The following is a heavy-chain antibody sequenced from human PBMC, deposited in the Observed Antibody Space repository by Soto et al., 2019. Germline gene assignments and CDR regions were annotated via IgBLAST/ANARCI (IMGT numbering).Heavy chain of an antibody. V-gene: IGHV1-69*13. D-gene: IGHD5-12*01. CDR3: ARAYVRGYSGHDTADV. CDR1: GGTFSSYA. J-gene: IGHJ4*02. CDR2: IIPIFGTA. Sequence: SVKVSCKASGGTFSSYAISWVRQAPGQGLEWMGGIIPIFGTANYAQKFQGRVTITADESTSTAYMELSSLRSEDTAVYYCARAYVRGYSGHDTADVWGKGTLVTVDS.